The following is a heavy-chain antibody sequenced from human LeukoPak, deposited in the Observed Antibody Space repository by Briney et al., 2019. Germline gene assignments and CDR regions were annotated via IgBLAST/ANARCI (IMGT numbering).Heavy chain of an antibody. CDR1: GYTFTNYD. CDR3: ARDLGYCSSTSCPYNWFDP. D-gene: IGHD2-2*01. CDR2: MNPNSGNT. J-gene: IGHJ5*02. Sequence: ASVKVSCKASGYTFTNYDINWVRQATGQGLEWMGWMNPNSGNTGYAQKFQGRVTITRETSINTAYMELSSLTSEDTAVYYCARDLGYCSSTSCPYNWFDPWGQGTLVIVSS. V-gene: IGHV1-8*03.